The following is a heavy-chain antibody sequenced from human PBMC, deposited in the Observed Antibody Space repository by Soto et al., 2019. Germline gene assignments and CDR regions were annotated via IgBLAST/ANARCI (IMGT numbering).Heavy chain of an antibody. CDR2: IIPIPGTA. V-gene: IGHV1-69*01. Sequence: QVQLVQSGAEVQKPGSSVKVSCKASGGTFSSYAISWVRQAPGQGLEWMGGIIPIPGTANYAQKFQGRVTITADESTSTAYMELSSLRSEDTAVYYCARSQGSSTSLEIYYYYYYGMDVRGQGTTVTVSS. D-gene: IGHD2-2*01. CDR1: GGTFSSYA. CDR3: ARSQGSSTSLEIYYYYYYGMDV. J-gene: IGHJ6*02.